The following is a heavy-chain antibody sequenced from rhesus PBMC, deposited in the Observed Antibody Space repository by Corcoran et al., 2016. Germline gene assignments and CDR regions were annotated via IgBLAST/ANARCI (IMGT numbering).Heavy chain of an antibody. CDR2: ISSASSYI. CDR3: TSLATIWTGLDV. D-gene: IGHD3-3*01. J-gene: IGHJ5-2*02. Sequence: EVQLVESGGGLVQPGGALRLSCAGSGFTFSSYGMSWVRPAPGKGREWVSSISSASSYIYYADSVKGRFTISRDNAKNSLSLQMNSLRAEDTAVYYCTSLATIWTGLDVWGRGVLVTVSS. V-gene: IGHV3S16*01. CDR1: GFTFSSYG.